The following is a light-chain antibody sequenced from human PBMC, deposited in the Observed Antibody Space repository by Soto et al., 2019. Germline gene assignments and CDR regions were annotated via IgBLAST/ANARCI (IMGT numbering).Light chain of an antibody. CDR2: AAS. V-gene: IGKV1-6*01. CDR1: QGIRND. J-gene: IGKJ1*01. CDR3: QHYNNWQT. Sequence: AIQMTQYPSSLSASVGASVTITCRASQGIRNDLGWYQQKPGKAPKLLIYAASSLQSGVPSSFSGSGSGKEFTLTISSLHSEDFAIYYCQHYNNWQTFGQGTKVDIK.